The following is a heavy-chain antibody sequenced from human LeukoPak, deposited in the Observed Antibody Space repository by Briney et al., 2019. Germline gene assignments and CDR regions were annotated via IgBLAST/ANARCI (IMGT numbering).Heavy chain of an antibody. CDR2: ISSSSSYI. CDR3: ARDSFYGSGSYYFF. Sequence: GGSLRLSCVASGFTFSSYSMNWVRQAPGKGLEWVSSISSSSSYIYYADSVKGRFTISRDNAKNSLYLQMNSLRAEDTAVYYCARDSFYGSGSYYFFWGQGTLVTVSS. V-gene: IGHV3-21*01. J-gene: IGHJ4*02. D-gene: IGHD3-10*01. CDR1: GFTFSSYS.